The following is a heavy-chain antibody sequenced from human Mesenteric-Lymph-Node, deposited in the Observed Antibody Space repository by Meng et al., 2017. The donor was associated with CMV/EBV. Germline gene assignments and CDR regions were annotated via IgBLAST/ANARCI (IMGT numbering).Heavy chain of an antibody. CDR3: TTEWGYDY. V-gene: IGHV3-15*04. D-gene: IGHD3-16*01. Sequence: ESLKISCAASGFTFINAWMSWVRQAPGKGLEWVGRIESKTDGGTTDYAAPVKGRFTISRDDSKNTLYLQMNSLKNEDTAVYYCTTEWGYDYWGQGTQVTVSS. CDR2: IESKTDGGTT. J-gene: IGHJ4*02. CDR1: GFTFINAW.